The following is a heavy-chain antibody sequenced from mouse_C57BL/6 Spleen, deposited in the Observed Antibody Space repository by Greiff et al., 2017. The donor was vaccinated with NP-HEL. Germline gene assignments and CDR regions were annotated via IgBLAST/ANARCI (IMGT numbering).Heavy chain of an antibody. Sequence: EVNVVESGGGLVPPGGSLSLSCAASGFTFTDYYMSWVRQPPGTALEWLGFIRNKAIGYTTEYSASVKGRFTISRDNSQSILYLQMNALRAEDSATYYCARFYEYDGGYAMDYWGQGTSVTVSS. J-gene: IGHJ4*01. D-gene: IGHD2-4*01. V-gene: IGHV7-3*01. CDR1: GFTFTDYY. CDR3: ARFYEYDGGYAMDY. CDR2: IRNKAIGYTT.